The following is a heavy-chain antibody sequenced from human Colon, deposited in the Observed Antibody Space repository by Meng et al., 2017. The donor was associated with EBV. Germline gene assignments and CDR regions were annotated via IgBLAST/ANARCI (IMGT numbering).Heavy chain of an antibody. J-gene: IGHJ4*02. CDR2: IYHGGNT. CDR1: GASISSNNW. V-gene: IGHV4-4*02. CDR3: ARGNAYNAPSFDY. D-gene: IGHD5-24*01. Sequence: GPPQAWGRGLVETSGTLLLTCAVSGASISSNNWWSWVRQPPGKGLEWIGEIYHGGNTNYNPSLKSRVTISVDRSNDQFSLSLSSVTAADTAVYYCARGNAYNAPSFDYWGQGTLVTVSS.